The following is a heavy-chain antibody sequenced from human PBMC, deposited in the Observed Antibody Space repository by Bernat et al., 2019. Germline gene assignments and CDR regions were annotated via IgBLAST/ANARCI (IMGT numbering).Heavy chain of an antibody. Sequence: QVQLVESGGGVVQPGRSLRLSCAASGFTFSDYYMSWIRQAPGKGLDWVSYISSSSSYTNYADSVKGRFTISRDNAKNSLYLQMNSLRAEDTDVYYCARGTSTSAPYMDVWGKGTTVTVSS. CDR1: GFTFSDYY. J-gene: IGHJ6*03. CDR3: ARGTSTSAPYMDV. CDR2: ISSSSSYT. V-gene: IGHV3-11*05.